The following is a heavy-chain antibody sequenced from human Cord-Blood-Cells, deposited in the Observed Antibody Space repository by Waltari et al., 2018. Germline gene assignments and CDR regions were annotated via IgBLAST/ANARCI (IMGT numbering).Heavy chain of an antibody. CDR3: TRNVPGIAAAGTGLYFDY. Sequence: EVQLVESGGGLVQPGRSLRLSCTASGLTFGDYAMSWVRQAPGKGLEWVGFIRSKAYGGTTEYAASVKGRFTISRDDSKSIAYLQMNSLKTEDTAVYYCTRNVPGIAAAGTGLYFDYWGQGTLVTVSS. D-gene: IGHD6-13*01. V-gene: IGHV3-49*04. CDR2: IRSKAYGGTT. J-gene: IGHJ4*02. CDR1: GLTFGDYA.